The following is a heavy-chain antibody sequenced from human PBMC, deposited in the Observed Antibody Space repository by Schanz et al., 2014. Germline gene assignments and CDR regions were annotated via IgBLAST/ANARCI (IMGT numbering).Heavy chain of an antibody. CDR3: ARDRGYCSGGSCLTFDY. D-gene: IGHD2-15*01. CDR1: GFSLNTYG. CDR2: ISYDGSNK. J-gene: IGHJ4*02. V-gene: IGHV3-30*19. Sequence: QAQLMESGGGVVQPGTSLILSCSVSGFSLNTYGIHWFRQPAGKGLEWVAVISYDGSNKYYADSVKGRFTMSRDNSKNTLYLQMNSLRAEDTAVYYCARDRGYCSGGSCLTFDYWGQGTLVTVSS.